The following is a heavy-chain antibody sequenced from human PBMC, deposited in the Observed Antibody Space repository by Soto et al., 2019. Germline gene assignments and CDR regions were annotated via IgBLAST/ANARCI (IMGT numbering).Heavy chain of an antibody. CDR2: QTGST. Sequence: QVHLQESGPGLIKPSETLSLTCSVSGASVTSDSYHWTWIRQPPGKGLEWIGQTGSTNYNPSLKSRITISVDTSKNLFSLTLYSVTAADTAIYYCAIYKAGAGGNGFWGQGTLVIVSS. CDR3: AIYKAGAGGNGF. D-gene: IGHD6-19*01. CDR1: GASVTSDSYH. J-gene: IGHJ4*02. V-gene: IGHV4-61*01.